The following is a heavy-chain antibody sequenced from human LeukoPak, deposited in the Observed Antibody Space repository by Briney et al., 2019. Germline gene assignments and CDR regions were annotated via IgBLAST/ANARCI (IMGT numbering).Heavy chain of an antibody. D-gene: IGHD2-15*01. CDR3: AREDCSGGSCYPISSADYYYYGMDV. Sequence: SETLSLTCALYGGSFSDYYWSWIRQPPGKGLEWIGEISHSGSTNYNPSLKSRVTISVDTSKNQFSLRLTSVTAADTAVYYCAREDCSGGSCYPISSADYYYYGMDVWGQGTTVTVSS. J-gene: IGHJ6*02. V-gene: IGHV4-34*01. CDR1: GGSFSDYY. CDR2: ISHSGST.